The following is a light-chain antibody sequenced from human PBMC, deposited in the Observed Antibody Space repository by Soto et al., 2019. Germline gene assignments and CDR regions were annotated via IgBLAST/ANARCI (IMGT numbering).Light chain of an antibody. CDR2: STS. CDR1: XXXATSGHY. V-gene: IGLV7-43*01. CDR3: LLYYGGALGV. Sequence: QTVVTQEPSLTVSXXXTVXXXXXSXXXXATSGHYTNWVQQKPGQVPKSLIYSTSDKHSWTPARFSGSLLGGKAALTLSSVQPEDAAEYYCLLYYGGALGVFGGGTQLTVL. J-gene: IGLJ2*01.